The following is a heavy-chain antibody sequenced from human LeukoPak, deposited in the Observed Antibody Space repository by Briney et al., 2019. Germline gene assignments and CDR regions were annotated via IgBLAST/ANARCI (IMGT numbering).Heavy chain of an antibody. CDR3: ARQSGTSKRTAT. CDR1: GGSISSESSEGYY. V-gene: IGHV4-39*01. J-gene: IGHJ5*02. Sequence: SETLSLTCTVSGGSISSESSEGYYWGWIRQPPGKGLEWIGNIHYSGGTYYNPSPKSRVTISVDTSKNQFSLKLNSVTATDTAVYYCARQSGTSKRTATWGQGTLVTVPS. D-gene: IGHD1-1*01. CDR2: IHYSGGT.